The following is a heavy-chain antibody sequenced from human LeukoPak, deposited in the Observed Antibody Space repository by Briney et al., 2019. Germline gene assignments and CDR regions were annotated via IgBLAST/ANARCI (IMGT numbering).Heavy chain of an antibody. CDR1: GCSISSGDYY. CDR2: IYYSGST. Sequence: SETLSLTCTVSGCSISSGDYYWSWIRQPPGKSLEWIGYIYYSGSTYYNPSLKSRVTISVDTSKNQFSLKLSSVTAADTAVYYCARGYSGYEIQKWGQGTLVTVSS. J-gene: IGHJ4*02. D-gene: IGHD5-12*01. CDR3: ARGYSGYEIQK. V-gene: IGHV4-30-4*02.